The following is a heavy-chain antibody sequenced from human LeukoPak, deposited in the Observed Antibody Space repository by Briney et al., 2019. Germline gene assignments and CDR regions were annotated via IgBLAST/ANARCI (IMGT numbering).Heavy chain of an antibody. J-gene: IGHJ1*01. CDR2: IYYSGST. Sequence: SETLSLTCTVSGGSISSSSYYWGLIRQPPGKGLEWIGSIYYSGSTYYNPSLKCRVTISVDTSKNQFSLKLSSVTAADTAVYYCARRSGSGWSRAEYFQHWGQGTLVTVSS. CDR1: GGSISSSSYY. CDR3: ARRSGSGWSRAEYFQH. V-gene: IGHV4-39*01. D-gene: IGHD6-19*01.